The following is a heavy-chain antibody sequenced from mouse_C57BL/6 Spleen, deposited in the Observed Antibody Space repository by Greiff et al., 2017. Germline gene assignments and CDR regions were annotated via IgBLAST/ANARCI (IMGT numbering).Heavy chain of an antibody. CDR2: IDPNSGGT. CDR3: AREGIYYDYDWYFDV. V-gene: IGHV1-72*01. D-gene: IGHD2-4*01. J-gene: IGHJ1*03. CDR1: GYTFTSYW. Sequence: VQLQQPGAELVKPGASVKLSCKASGYTFTSYWMHWVKQRPGRGLEWIGRIDPNSGGTKYNEKFKSKATLTGDQPSSTAYMQLSSLTSDDSAVYYCAREGIYYDYDWYFDVWGTGTTVTVSS.